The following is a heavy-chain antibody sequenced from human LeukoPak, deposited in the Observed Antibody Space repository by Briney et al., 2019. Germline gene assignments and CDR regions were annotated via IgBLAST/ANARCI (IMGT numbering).Heavy chain of an antibody. J-gene: IGHJ4*02. CDR2: ISDSGAGM. Sequence: GGALRLSCAASGLSFSTYSMNWVRQAPGKGLQWVSYISDSGAGMYYADSVKSRFTISRDNAKNSLYLQMNSLRDGDTAVYYCARDSGNAFDYWGQGTLVTVSS. CDR3: ARDSGNAFDY. V-gene: IGHV3-48*02. CDR1: GLSFSTYS. D-gene: IGHD4-23*01.